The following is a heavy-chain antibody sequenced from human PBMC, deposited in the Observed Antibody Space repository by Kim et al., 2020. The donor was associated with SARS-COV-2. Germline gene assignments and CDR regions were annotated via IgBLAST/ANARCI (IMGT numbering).Heavy chain of an antibody. CDR3: ARDPDTYCFDY. D-gene: IGHD5-18*01. J-gene: IGHJ4*02. CDR2: NK. V-gene: IGHV3-30*09. Sequence: NKYYTDTVKGRFAISRDNSKSTLFLQMNSLRGEDTAVYYCARDPDTYCFDYWGQGTLVTVSS.